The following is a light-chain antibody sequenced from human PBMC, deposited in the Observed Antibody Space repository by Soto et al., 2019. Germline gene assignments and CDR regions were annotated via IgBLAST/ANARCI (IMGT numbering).Light chain of an antibody. CDR1: QGISNY. CDR3: QKYSSAPST. J-gene: IGKJ3*01. Sequence: DIPMTQSPSSLSASVGDRVTITCRASQGISNYLASYQQKPGKVPKILIYAASTLQAGVPSRFSGSGPGTEFTLTISSLQAEDVATYYYQKYSSAPSTFGPGTKVDIK. CDR2: AAS. V-gene: IGKV1-27*01.